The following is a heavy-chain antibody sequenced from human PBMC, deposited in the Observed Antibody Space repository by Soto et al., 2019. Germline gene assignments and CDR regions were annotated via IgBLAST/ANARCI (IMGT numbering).Heavy chain of an antibody. CDR1: GYTFTSYG. CDR2: ISAYNGNT. J-gene: IGHJ4*02. V-gene: IGHV1-18*01. D-gene: IGHD3-10*01. Sequence: QVQLVQSGAEVKKPGASVKVSCKASGYTFTSYGISWVRQAPGQGLEGMGWISAYNGNTNYAQKLQGRVTMTTDTSTSKAYMELRSLRSDDTAVYYCARAATRLLWFGELVIDYWGQGTLVTVSS. CDR3: ARAATRLLWFGELVIDY.